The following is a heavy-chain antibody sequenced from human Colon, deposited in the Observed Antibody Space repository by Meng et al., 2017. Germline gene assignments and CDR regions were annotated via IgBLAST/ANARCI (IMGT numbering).Heavy chain of an antibody. CDR3: ARVPFYYDRSGFCLDS. Sequence: QVQLVQSGAEVKNPGASVKVYCKASGYSFIGYHLHWVRQAPGQGLEWVGRINPNTGGTNYAQKFQGRVTLTSDTSMSIAYMEMSSLISDDTAVYYCARVPFYYDRSGFCLDSWGQGTLVTVSS. D-gene: IGHD3-22*01. J-gene: IGHJ4*02. V-gene: IGHV1-2*06. CDR2: INPNTGGT. CDR1: GYSFIGYH.